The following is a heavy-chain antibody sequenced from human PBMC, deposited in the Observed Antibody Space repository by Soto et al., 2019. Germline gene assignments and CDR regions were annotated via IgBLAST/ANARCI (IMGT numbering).Heavy chain of an antibody. J-gene: IGHJ4*02. CDR3: ARDLIPYSSGWPTGTNYFDY. CDR2: INAGNGNT. V-gene: IGHV1-3*01. CDR1: GYTFTSYT. Sequence: ASVKVSCKASGYTFTSYTMHWVRQAPGQRLEWMGWINAGNGNTKYSQKFQGRVTITRDTSASTAYMELSSLRSEDTAVYYCARDLIPYSSGWPTGTNYFDYWGQGTLVTVSS. D-gene: IGHD6-19*01.